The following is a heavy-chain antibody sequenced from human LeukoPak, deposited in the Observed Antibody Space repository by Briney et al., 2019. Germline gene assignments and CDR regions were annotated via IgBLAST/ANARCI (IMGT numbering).Heavy chain of an antibody. Sequence: GGSLRLSCAASGFTFSSYGMSWVRQAPGKGLEWVSAISGSGGSTYYADSVKGRFTISRDNSKNTLYLQMNSLRAEDTAVYYCAKDPHYYDSSGTFDYWGQGTLVTVSS. D-gene: IGHD3-22*01. CDR3: AKDPHYYDSSGTFDY. V-gene: IGHV3-23*01. CDR2: ISGSGGST. CDR1: GFTFSSYG. J-gene: IGHJ4*02.